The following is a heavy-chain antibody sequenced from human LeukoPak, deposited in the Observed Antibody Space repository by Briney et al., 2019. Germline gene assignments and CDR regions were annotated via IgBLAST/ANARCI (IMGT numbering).Heavy chain of an antibody. CDR1: GYTLTELP. J-gene: IGHJ4*02. CDR3: ARGRYDSSFSLYY. D-gene: IGHD3-22*01. CDR2: FDPEDDET. Sequence: ASVKVSCKVSGYTLTELPMHWVRQAPGKGLEWMGGFDPEDDETIYAQKFQGRVTMTRNTSISTAYMELSSLRSEDTAVYYCARGRYDSSFSLYYWGQGTLVTVSS. V-gene: IGHV1-24*01.